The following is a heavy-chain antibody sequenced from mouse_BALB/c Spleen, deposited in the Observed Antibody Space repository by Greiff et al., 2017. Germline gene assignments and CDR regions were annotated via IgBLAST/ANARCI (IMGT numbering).Heavy chain of an antibody. D-gene: IGHD2-4*01. CDR1: GYTFTDYV. Sequence: QVQLKESGPELVKPGASVKMSCKASGYTFTDYVISWVKQRTGQGLEWIGEIYPGSGSTYYNEKFKGKATLTAYKSSNTAYMQLSSLTSEDSAVYFCARGEDYDYETWYYYAMDYWGQGTSVTVSS. CDR2: IYPGSGST. V-gene: IGHV1-77*01. J-gene: IGHJ4*01. CDR3: ARGEDYDYETWYYYAMDY.